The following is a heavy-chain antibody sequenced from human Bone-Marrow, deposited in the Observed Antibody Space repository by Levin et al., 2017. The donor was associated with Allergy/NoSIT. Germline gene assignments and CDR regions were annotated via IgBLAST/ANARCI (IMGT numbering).Heavy chain of an antibody. CDR1: GFTFTGYY. Sequence: GESLKISCKASGFTFTGYYFNWVRQAPGGGLEWLGWINPHNGATAYAQKFQGRLRLTVTRDASITSLFMDLTSLTSGDTGVYYCATLVASADPHFWGQGTPVTVSS. CDR2: INPHNGAT. D-gene: IGHD6-6*01. J-gene: IGHJ4*02. CDR3: ATLVASADPHF. V-gene: IGHV1-2*02.